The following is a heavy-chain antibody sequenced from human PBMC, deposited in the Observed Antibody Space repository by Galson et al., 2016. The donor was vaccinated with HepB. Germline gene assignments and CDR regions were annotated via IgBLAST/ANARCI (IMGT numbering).Heavy chain of an antibody. CDR2: SYYSGST. CDR3: ARAVWLPLSGMDV. J-gene: IGHJ6*02. V-gene: IGHV4-39*07. Sequence: ETLSLTCTVSGGSVSSSSYYWGWIRQPPGKGLEWIGSSYYSGSTYYNPSLNSRVTISVDTSKNQFSLKVSSVTAADTAVYYCARAVWLPLSGMDVWGQGTTVTVSS. CDR1: GGSVSSSSYY. D-gene: IGHD3-10*01.